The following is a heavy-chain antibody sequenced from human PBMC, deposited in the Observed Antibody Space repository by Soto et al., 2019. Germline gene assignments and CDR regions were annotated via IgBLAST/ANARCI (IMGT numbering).Heavy chain of an antibody. V-gene: IGHV1-69*12. J-gene: IGHJ2*01. D-gene: IGHD6-19*01. CDR1: GGTFSRYA. Sequence: QVQLVQSGAEVKKYGSSVKVSCKASGGTFSRYAISWVRQAPGQGLEWMGGITPMFGTANYAQKFQGRVTITADESRRRAYMERSSLRSDDTAVYYCAQTLGLAVAGPGRFDLWGRGTLVTVSS. CDR3: AQTLGLAVAGPGRFDL. CDR2: ITPMFGTA.